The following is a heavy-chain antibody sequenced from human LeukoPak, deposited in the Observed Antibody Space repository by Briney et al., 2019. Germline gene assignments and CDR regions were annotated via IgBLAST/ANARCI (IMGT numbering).Heavy chain of an antibody. CDR3: ARDTNYYGMDV. J-gene: IGHJ6*02. CDR2: TNPRGGST. Sequence: ASAKVSCKASGYTFTNYYMHWVRQAPGQGLEWMGITNPRGGSTTYAQKLQGRITMTRDTSTSTFYMELSSLRSEDTAVYYCARDTNYYGMDVWGQGTTVTVSS. CDR1: GYTFTNYY. V-gene: IGHV1-46*04.